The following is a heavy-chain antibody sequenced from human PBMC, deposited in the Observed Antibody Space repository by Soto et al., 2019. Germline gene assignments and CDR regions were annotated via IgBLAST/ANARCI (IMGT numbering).Heavy chain of an antibody. Sequence: GGSLRLSCAASGFTFDDYAMHWVRQAPGKGLEWVSGISWNSGSIGYADSVKGRFTISRDNAKNSLYLQMNSLGAEDTALYYCAKDTGGGYYKGYYYYGMDVWGQGTTVTVSS. CDR2: ISWNSGSI. D-gene: IGHD3-3*01. V-gene: IGHV3-9*01. CDR3: AKDTGGGYYKGYYYYGMDV. CDR1: GFTFDDYA. J-gene: IGHJ6*02.